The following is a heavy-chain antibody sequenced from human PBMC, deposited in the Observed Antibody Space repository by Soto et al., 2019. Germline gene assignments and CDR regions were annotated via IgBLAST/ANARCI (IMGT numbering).Heavy chain of an antibody. D-gene: IGHD5-12*01. CDR1: GFTFSSYG. Sequence: GGSLRLSCAASGFTFSSYGMHWVRQAPGKGLEWVAVIWYDGSNKYYADSVKGRFTISRDNSKNTLYLQMNSLRAEDTAVYYCVKGVSHGYSGYDWVDYWGQGTLVTVSS. CDR2: IWYDGSNK. CDR3: VKGVSHGYSGYDWVDY. V-gene: IGHV3-30*02. J-gene: IGHJ4*02.